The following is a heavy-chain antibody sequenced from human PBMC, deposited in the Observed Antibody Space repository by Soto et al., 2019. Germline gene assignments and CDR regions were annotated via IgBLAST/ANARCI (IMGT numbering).Heavy chain of an antibody. D-gene: IGHD2-21*01. Sequence: NPSETLSLTCTVSGGSISSSSYYWGWIRQPPGKGLEWIGSIYYSGSTYYKQSLKSRVIMSVDTSKNQFSLNLSSVNAAETAIYYCTRGGDPYKTGHWGQGTLVTVSS. CDR3: TRGGDPYKTGH. J-gene: IGHJ4*02. CDR1: GGSISSSSYY. V-gene: IGHV4-39*07. CDR2: IYYSGST.